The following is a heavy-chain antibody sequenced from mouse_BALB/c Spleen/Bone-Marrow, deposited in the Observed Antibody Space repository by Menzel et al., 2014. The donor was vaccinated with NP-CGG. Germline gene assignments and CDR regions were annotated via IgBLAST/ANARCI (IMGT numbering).Heavy chain of an antibody. Sequence: EVKLVESGAELVKPGASVKLSCTASGFNIKDTYIHWVKRRPEQGLEWIGRIDPANGNTKYDPKFQGKATITADTSSSTAYLYLSRLTSEDTAVYYCARYRLGTYFDYWGQGTTLTVSP. CDR3: ARYRLGTYFDY. D-gene: IGHD2-14*01. CDR1: GFNIKDTY. CDR2: IDPANGNT. V-gene: IGHV14-3*02. J-gene: IGHJ2*01.